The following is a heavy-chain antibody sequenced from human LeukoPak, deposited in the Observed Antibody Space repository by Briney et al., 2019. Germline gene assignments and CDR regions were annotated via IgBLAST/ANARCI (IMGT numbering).Heavy chain of an antibody. J-gene: IGHJ5*02. CDR1: GGSISSSSYY. Sequence: SSETLSLTCTVSGGSISSSSYYWGWIRQPPGKGLEWIGSIYYSGSTYYNPSLKSRVTISVDTSKNQFSLKLSSVTAADTAVYYCARETVYYDFWSGYYTPNWFDPWGQGTLVTVSS. CDR2: IYYSGST. V-gene: IGHV4-39*07. D-gene: IGHD3-3*01. CDR3: ARETVYYDFWSGYYTPNWFDP.